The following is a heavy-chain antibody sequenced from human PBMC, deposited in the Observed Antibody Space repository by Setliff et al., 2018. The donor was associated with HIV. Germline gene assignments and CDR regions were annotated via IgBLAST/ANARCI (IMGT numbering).Heavy chain of an antibody. D-gene: IGHD3-10*01. CDR3: ARDKADYYGSGSYLDY. V-gene: IGHV1-69*13. CDR2: IIPIFGTA. Sequence: WASVKVSCKASGGTFSSYAISWVRQAPGQGLEWMGGIIPIFGTANYAQKFQGRVTITADESTGTAYMELSSLRSEDTAVYYCARDKADYYGSGSYLDYWGQGTLVTVSS. J-gene: IGHJ4*02. CDR1: GGTFSSYA.